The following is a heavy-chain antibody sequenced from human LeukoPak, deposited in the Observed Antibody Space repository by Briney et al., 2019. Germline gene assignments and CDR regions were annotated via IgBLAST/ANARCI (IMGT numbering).Heavy chain of an antibody. Sequence: PGGSLRLSCAASGFTFSSYAMSWVRQAPGKGLEWVSAISGSGGSTYYADSVKGRFTISRDNSKNTLYLQMSSLRAEDTALYYCVKDRCDHHTCPEVWGQGTLVTVSS. V-gene: IGHV3-23*01. D-gene: IGHD1-14*01. CDR3: VKDRCDHHTCPEV. CDR2: ISGSGGST. CDR1: GFTFSSYA. J-gene: IGHJ4*02.